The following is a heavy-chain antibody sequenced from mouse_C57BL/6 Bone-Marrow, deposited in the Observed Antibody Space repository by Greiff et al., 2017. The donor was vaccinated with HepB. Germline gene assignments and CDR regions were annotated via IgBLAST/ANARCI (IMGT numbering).Heavy chain of an antibody. CDR2: IYPGSGST. Sequence: VQLQQPGAELVKPGASVKMSCKASGYTFTSYWITWVKQRPGQGLEWIGDIYPGSGSTNYNEKFKSKATLTVDTSSSTAYMQLSSLTSEDSAVYYDARERIYCSGSSPFSLDYWGQGTSVTVSS. J-gene: IGHJ4*01. CDR3: ARERIYCSGSSPFSLDY. D-gene: IGHD1-1*01. CDR1: GYTFTSYW. V-gene: IGHV1-55*01.